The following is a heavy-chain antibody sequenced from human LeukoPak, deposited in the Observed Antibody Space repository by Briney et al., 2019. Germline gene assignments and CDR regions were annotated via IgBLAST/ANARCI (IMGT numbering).Heavy chain of an antibody. Sequence: GGSLRLSCAASGFTFSSYWMHWVRQAPGKGLVWVSRINSDGSSTSYADSVKGRFTISRDNAKNTLYLQMNSLRAEDTAVYYCASESTVTHAYFDYWGQGTLVTVSS. V-gene: IGHV3-74*01. J-gene: IGHJ4*02. CDR1: GFTFSSYW. D-gene: IGHD4-17*01. CDR3: ASESTVTHAYFDY. CDR2: INSDGSST.